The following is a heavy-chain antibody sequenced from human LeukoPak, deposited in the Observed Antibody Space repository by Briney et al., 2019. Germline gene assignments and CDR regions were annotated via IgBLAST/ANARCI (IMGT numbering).Heavy chain of an antibody. J-gene: IGHJ4*02. V-gene: IGHV3-74*01. CDR3: AKVMSRYYFDY. D-gene: IGHD5/OR15-5a*01. CDR2: INIDGSST. Sequence: GSLRLSCAASGFTFSSYWMHWVRQAPGKGLVWVSRINIDGSSTSYADSVKGRFPILRDNAKNTVYLQMNSLRAEDTAVYYCAKVMSRYYFDYWGQGTLVTVSS. CDR1: GFTFSSYW.